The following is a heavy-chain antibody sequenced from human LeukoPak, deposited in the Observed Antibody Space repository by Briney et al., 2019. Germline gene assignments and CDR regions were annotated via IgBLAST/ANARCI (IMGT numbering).Heavy chain of an antibody. CDR2: TYYRSNWFN. D-gene: IGHD4-17*01. CDR1: VDSVSSNSAA. CDR3: AKNCGDSNWFDP. J-gene: IGHJ5*02. Sequence: SQALSVTCVLSVDSVSSNSAAWKRTRQSPSRGLEWLGKTYYRSNWFNDFALYVKSQITINPDTYKNQFSLQLNSVTPEDTAVYYCAKNCGDSNWFDPWGQGTLVTVSS. V-gene: IGHV6-1*01.